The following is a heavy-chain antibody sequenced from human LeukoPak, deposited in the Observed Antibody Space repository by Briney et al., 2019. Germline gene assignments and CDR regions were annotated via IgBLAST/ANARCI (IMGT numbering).Heavy chain of an antibody. D-gene: IGHD3-3*01. CDR3: AKEQIFGVVIY. Sequence: GGCLRLSCAASGFTFSNYGMSWVRQAPGKGLEWVSVISGSGGSTDYADSVKGRFTISRDNSKNTLYLQMNSLRAEDTAVYYCAKEQIFGVVIYWGQGTLVTVSS. V-gene: IGHV3-23*01. CDR2: ISGSGGST. CDR1: GFTFSNYG. J-gene: IGHJ4*02.